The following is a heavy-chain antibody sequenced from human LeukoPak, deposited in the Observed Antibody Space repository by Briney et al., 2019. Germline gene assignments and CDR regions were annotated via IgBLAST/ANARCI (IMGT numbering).Heavy chain of an antibody. CDR3: ARDRTGNNDFWSGYTTFFDY. Sequence: GGSLRLSCAASRFTFTSYWMSWVRQAPGKGLEWVAKINKDGSEKYYVDSVKGRFTISRDNAKNSLYLQMNSLRAEDTAAYYCARDRTGNNDFWSGYTTFFDYWGQGTLVTVSS. V-gene: IGHV3-7*01. CDR1: RFTFTSYW. J-gene: IGHJ4*02. D-gene: IGHD3-3*01. CDR2: INKDGSEK.